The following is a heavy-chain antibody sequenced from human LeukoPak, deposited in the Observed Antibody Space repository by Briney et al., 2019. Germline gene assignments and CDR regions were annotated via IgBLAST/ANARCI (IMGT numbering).Heavy chain of an antibody. J-gene: IGHJ4*02. Sequence: PGGSLRLSCAASGFTFSSYAMSWVRQAPGKGLEWVSAISGSGGSTYYADSVKGRFTISRDNSKNTLYLQMNSLRAEDTAVYYCAKSLAAEGYYYDSSGYLNWGQGTLVTVSS. D-gene: IGHD3-22*01. CDR3: AKSLAAEGYYYDSSGYLN. CDR1: GFTFSSYA. CDR2: ISGSGGST. V-gene: IGHV3-23*01.